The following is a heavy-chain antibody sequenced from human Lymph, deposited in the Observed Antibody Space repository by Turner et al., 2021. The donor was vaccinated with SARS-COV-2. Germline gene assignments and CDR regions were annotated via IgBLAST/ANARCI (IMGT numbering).Heavy chain of an antibody. CDR2: ISSSSSDI. CDR3: ARERYDSSGSESYYFDY. V-gene: IGHV3-21*01. CDR1: GFSFSRYS. Sequence: EWQRVESGGGLVTPGGSLRLSCAASGFSFSRYSMTWVRQVPGKGLEWVSSISSSSSDIYYADSVKGRFTISRDSAKNSLYQQMNSLRAEDTAVYYCARERYDSSGSESYYFDYWGQGTLVTVSS. D-gene: IGHD3-22*01. J-gene: IGHJ4*02.